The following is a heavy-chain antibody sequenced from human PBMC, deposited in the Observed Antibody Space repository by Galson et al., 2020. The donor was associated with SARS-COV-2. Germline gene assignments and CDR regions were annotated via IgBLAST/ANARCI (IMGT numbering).Heavy chain of an antibody. V-gene: IGHV4-34*01. CDR2: VNHSGNT. CDR3: ARVRVDTGNRRAFDI. D-gene: IGHD5-18*01. Sequence: SETLSLTCDVNGGSFGGDYWTWISQAPGKGMEWIGEVNHSGNTNYNPSLKSRVTIAVDTSMKQFSLKVISVTAADTAMYYCARVRVDTGNRRAFDIWGQGTTVTVSS. J-gene: IGHJ3*02. CDR1: GGSFGGDY.